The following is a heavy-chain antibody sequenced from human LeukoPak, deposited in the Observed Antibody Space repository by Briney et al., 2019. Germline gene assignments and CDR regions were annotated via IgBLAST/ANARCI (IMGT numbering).Heavy chain of an antibody. CDR1: GGSISSYY. CDR2: IYYSGST. V-gene: IGHV4-59*01. CDR3: ARVRCSGGSRYSGLDY. Sequence: PSETLSLTCTVSGGSISSYYWSWIRQPPGKGLEWIGYIYYSGSTNYNPSLKSRVTISVDTSKNQFSLKLSSVTAADTAVYYCARVRCSGGSRYSGLDYWGQGTLVTVSS. D-gene: IGHD2-15*01. J-gene: IGHJ4*02.